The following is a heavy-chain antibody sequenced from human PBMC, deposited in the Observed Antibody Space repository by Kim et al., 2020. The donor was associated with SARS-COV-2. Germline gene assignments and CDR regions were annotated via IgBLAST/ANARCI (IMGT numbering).Heavy chain of an antibody. V-gene: IGHV4-59*08. CDR1: GGSISSYY. Sequence: SETLSLTCTVSGGSISSYYWSWIRQPPGKGLEWIGYIYYSGSTNYNPSLKSRVTISVDTSKNQFSLKRSSVTAADPAVYYCARTRDPYDSSGYYTYYFDYCGPGTLVTVSS. D-gene: IGHD3-22*01. CDR2: IYYSGST. J-gene: IGHJ4*02. CDR3: ARTRDPYDSSGYYTYYFDY.